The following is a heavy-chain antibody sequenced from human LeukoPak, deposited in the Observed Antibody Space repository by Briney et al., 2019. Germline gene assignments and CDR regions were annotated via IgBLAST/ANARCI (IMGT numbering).Heavy chain of an antibody. CDR3: AKDRGYVPDV. D-gene: IGHD3-10*01. CDR1: GFTFSSYA. Sequence: GRSLRLSCAASGFTFSSYAMHWVRQAPGKGLEWVAVISYDGSNKYYADSVRGRFTISRDNSKNTLYLQMNSLRAEDTAVYYCAKDRGYVPDVWGKGTTVTVSS. J-gene: IGHJ6*04. V-gene: IGHV3-30-3*01. CDR2: ISYDGSNK.